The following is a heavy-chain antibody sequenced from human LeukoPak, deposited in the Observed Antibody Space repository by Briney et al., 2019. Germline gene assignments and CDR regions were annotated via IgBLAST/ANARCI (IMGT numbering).Heavy chain of an antibody. J-gene: IGHJ4*02. D-gene: IGHD2-21*02. Sequence: PSETLSLTCNVSGGSLTSTTNYWGWIRQPPGRGLEWIGNIYYRGSTYYNPSLKSRVTISLDTSKNQFSLKLSSVTAADTVVYYCASNVLLVTGSGDFWGQGTLVTVSS. CDR1: GGSLTSTTNY. V-gene: IGHV4-39*07. CDR3: ASNVLLVTGSGDF. CDR2: IYYRGST.